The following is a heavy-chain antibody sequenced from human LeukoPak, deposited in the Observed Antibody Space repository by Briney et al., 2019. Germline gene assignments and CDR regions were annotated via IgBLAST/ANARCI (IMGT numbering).Heavy chain of an antibody. Sequence: SETLSLTCTVSGGSISSYYWSWIRQPPGKGLEWIGYIYYSGSTNYNPSLKSRVTISVDTSENQFSLKLSSVTAADTAVYYCARGRPIAAAGTEFDYWGQGTLVTVSS. CDR1: GGSISSYY. V-gene: IGHV4-59*12. J-gene: IGHJ4*02. D-gene: IGHD6-13*01. CDR3: ARGRPIAAAGTEFDY. CDR2: IYYSGST.